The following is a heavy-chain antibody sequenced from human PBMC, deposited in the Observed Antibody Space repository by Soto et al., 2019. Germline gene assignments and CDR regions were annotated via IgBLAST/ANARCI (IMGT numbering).Heavy chain of an antibody. D-gene: IGHD2-15*01. CDR3: SADRPHMAIGWPV. CDR1: GFDFGSFG. Sequence: SVKVSCKASGFDFGSFGIQFLRQTRGRGLEWIGWIVVVSGSTNYARHFQGRVAISRDMSSSTACLDLYDLKSDDTAVYFCSADRPHMAIGWPVWGRGTPVTVSS. V-gene: IGHV1-58*02. CDR2: IVVVSGST. J-gene: IGHJ6*02.